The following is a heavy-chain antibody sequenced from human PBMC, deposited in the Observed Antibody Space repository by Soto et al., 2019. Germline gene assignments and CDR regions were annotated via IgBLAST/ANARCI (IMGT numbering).Heavy chain of an antibody. CDR1: GGSFSGYY. Sequence: SETLSLTCAVYGGSFSGYYWSRIRQPPGKGLEWIGEINHSGSTNYNPSLKSRVTISVDTSKNQFSLKLSSVTAADTAVYYCARYKSDIEMPRLYYFAYWGQGTVVTVSS. J-gene: IGHJ4*02. CDR2: INHSGST. D-gene: IGHD5-12*01. CDR3: ARYKSDIEMPRLYYFAY. V-gene: IGHV4-34*01.